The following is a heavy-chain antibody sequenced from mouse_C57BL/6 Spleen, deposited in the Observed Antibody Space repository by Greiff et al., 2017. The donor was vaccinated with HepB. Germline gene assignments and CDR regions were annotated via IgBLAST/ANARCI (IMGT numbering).Heavy chain of an antibody. V-gene: IGHV14-2*01. Sequence: VHVKQSGAELVKPGASVKLSCTASGFNIKDYYMHWVKQRTEQGLEWIGRIDPEDGETKYAPKFQGKATITADTSSNTAYLQLSSLTSEDTAVYYCARVNYGSSWYFDVWGTGTTVTVSS. CDR1: GFNIKDYY. D-gene: IGHD1-1*01. CDR2: IDPEDGET. J-gene: IGHJ1*03. CDR3: ARVNYGSSWYFDV.